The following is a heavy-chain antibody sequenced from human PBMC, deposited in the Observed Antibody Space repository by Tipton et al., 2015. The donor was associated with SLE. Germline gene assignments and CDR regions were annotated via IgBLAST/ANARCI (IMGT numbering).Heavy chain of an antibody. J-gene: IGHJ4*02. V-gene: IGHV4-59*01. CDR1: GGPLNSYY. Sequence: GSLRLSCTVSGGPLNSYYWNWIRLPPGKGLEWIGYIFYAGSTNYNPSLRSRVTISVDTSKNQFSLKLSSVTAADTAVYYCTRDRGGTGWPEYYFDYWGQGALVTVSS. D-gene: IGHD6-19*01. CDR3: TRDRGGTGWPEYYFDY. CDR2: IFYAGST.